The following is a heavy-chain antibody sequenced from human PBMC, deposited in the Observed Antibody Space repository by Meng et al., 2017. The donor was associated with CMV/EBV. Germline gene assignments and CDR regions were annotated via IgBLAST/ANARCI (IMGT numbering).Heavy chain of an antibody. Sequence: GESLKISCAASGFTFSSYAMSWVRQAPGKGLEWVSVIYSGGSSTYYADSVKGRFTISRDNSKNTLYLQMNSLRAEDTALYYCARDRASGSFLYYYYGMDVWGQGTTVTVSS. CDR3: ARDRASGSFLYYYYGMDV. D-gene: IGHD3-10*01. CDR1: GFTFSSYA. CDR2: IYSGGSST. J-gene: IGHJ6*02. V-gene: IGHV3-23*03.